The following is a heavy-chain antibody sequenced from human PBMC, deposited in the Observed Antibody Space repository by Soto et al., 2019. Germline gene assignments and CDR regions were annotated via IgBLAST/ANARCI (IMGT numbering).Heavy chain of an antibody. CDR2: TYYRYMWYN. J-gene: IGHJ4*02. CDR1: GDSVSSNSAA. CDR3: ARGSGTIHY. Sequence: SQTLSLTCAISGDSVSSNSAAWDWIRQSPSGGLAWLGRTYYRYMWYNDYAVIVKSRIPISPVTSKNQFSLQLNSVTPEDTAVYYCARGSGTIHYWGQGTLVTVSS. V-gene: IGHV6-1*01. D-gene: IGHD1-1*01.